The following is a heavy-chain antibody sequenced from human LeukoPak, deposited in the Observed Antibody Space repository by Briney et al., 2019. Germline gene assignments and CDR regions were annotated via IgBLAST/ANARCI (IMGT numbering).Heavy chain of an antibody. CDR1: GGSISSYY. CDR3: ARAGQLDRPFNY. J-gene: IGHJ4*02. V-gene: IGHV4-59*01. CDR2: IYYSGST. Sequence: IPSETLSLTCTVSGGSISSYYWSWIRQPPGKGLEWIGYIYYSGSTNYNPSLKSRVTKSVDTSKNQFSLKLSSVTAADTAVYYCARAGQLDRPFNYWGQGTVVTVAS. D-gene: IGHD6-13*01.